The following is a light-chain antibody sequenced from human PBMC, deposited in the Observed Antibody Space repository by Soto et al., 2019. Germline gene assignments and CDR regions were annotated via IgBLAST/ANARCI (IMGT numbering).Light chain of an antibody. CDR1: SSDVGSYKS. J-gene: IGLJ2*01. Sequence: QSALTQPRSVSASPGQSVTISCTGSSSDVGSYKSVSWYQQSPGKAPKLMIYDVNKRPSGVPDRFSGSKSGTSASLAITGLQPEDGADYYCQSYDRNLIGSVIFGGGTKLTVL. CDR2: DVN. V-gene: IGLV2-11*01. CDR3: QSYDRNLIGSVI.